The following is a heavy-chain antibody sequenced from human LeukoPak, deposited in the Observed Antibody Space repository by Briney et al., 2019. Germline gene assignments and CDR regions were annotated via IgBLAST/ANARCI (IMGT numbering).Heavy chain of an antibody. J-gene: IGHJ4*02. Sequence: SETLSLTXAVYGGSFSGYYWSWIRQPPGKGLEWIGEINHSGSTNYNPSLKSRVTISVDTSKNQFSLKLSSVTAADTAVYYCARDYGDYSFDYWGQGTLVTVSS. CDR1: GGSFSGYY. CDR3: ARDYGDYSFDY. D-gene: IGHD4-17*01. V-gene: IGHV4-34*01. CDR2: INHSGST.